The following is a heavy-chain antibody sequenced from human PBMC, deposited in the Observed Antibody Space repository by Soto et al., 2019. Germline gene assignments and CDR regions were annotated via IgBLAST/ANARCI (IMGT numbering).Heavy chain of an antibody. Sequence: GASVKVSCKAPGYTFTSYYMHWVRQAPGQGLERMGIINPSGGSTSYAQKFQGRVTMTRDTSTSTVYMELSSLRSEDTAVYYCARTGIATIREDYYYYYGMDVWGQGTTVTVSS. CDR2: INPSGGST. CDR3: ARTGIATIREDYYYYYGMDV. J-gene: IGHJ6*02. V-gene: IGHV1-46*01. CDR1: GYTFTSYY. D-gene: IGHD5-12*01.